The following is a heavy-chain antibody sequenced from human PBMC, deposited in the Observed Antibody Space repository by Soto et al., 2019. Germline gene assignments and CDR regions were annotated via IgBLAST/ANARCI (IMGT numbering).Heavy chain of an antibody. CDR2: IWYDGSNK. Sequence: QVQLVESGGGVVQPGRSLRLSCAASGFTFSSYGMHWVRQAPGKGLEWVAVIWYDGSNKYYADSVKGRFTISRDNSKNTRYRQMNSLRAEDTAVYYCARGLDGGWDYYYYGMDVWGQGTTVTVSS. J-gene: IGHJ6*02. CDR3: ARGLDGGWDYYYYGMDV. D-gene: IGHD6-19*01. CDR1: GFTFSSYG. V-gene: IGHV3-33*01.